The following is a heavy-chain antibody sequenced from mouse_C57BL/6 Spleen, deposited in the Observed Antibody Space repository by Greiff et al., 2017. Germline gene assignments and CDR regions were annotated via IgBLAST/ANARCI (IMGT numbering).Heavy chain of an antibody. CDR1: GYTFTSYW. J-gene: IGHJ2*01. CDR2: LYPSDSET. V-gene: IGHV1-61*01. Sequence: VQLQQPGAELVRPGSSVKLSCKASGYTFTSYWMDWVKQRPGQGLEWIGNLYPSDSETHYNQKFKDKATLTVDKSSSTAYMQLSSLTSEDSAVYYCARGGEADYWGQGTTLTVSS. CDR3: ARGGEADY.